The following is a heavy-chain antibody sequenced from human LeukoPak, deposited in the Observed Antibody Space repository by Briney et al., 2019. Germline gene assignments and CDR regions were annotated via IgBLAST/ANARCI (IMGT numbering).Heavy chain of an antibody. CDR3: ARDRHKLVDIVAGILDY. D-gene: IGHD5-12*01. V-gene: IGHV4-38-2*02. CDR1: SYSISRGYY. CDR2: IHHGGST. Sequence: SETLSLTCTVSSYSISRGYYWGWIRQSPGKGLEWIGNIHHGGSTSYNPSLKSRVTISLDMSKNQFSLKLSSVTAADTAVYYCARDRHKLVDIVAGILDYWGQGTLVTVSS. J-gene: IGHJ4*02.